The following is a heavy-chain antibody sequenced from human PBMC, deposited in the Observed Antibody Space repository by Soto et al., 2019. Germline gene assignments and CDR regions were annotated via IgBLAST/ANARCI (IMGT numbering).Heavy chain of an antibody. CDR1: GFTVSSNY. V-gene: IGHV3-53*02. Sequence: EVQLVETGGGLIQPGGSLRLSCAASGFTVSSNYMSWVRQAPGKGLEWVSVIYSGGSTYYADSVKGRFTIPRDNSKNTLYLQMNSLRAEDTAVYYCARVDCSGGSCYSFYFDYWGQGTLVTVSS. D-gene: IGHD2-15*01. CDR2: IYSGGST. J-gene: IGHJ4*02. CDR3: ARVDCSGGSCYSFYFDY.